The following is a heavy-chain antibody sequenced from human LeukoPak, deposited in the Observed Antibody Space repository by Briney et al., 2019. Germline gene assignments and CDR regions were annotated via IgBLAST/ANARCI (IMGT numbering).Heavy chain of an antibody. CDR3: ARGTKGAVRYCSGGSCYPRFDY. CDR2: INHSGST. CDR1: GGSSSGYY. D-gene: IGHD2-15*01. V-gene: IGHV4-34*01. Sequence: SETLSLTCAVYGGSSSGYYWSWIRQPPGKGLEWIGEINHSGSTNYNPSLKSRVTISVDTSKNQFSLKLSSVTAADTAVYYCARGTKGAVRYCSGGSCYPRFDYWGQGTLVTVSS. J-gene: IGHJ4*02.